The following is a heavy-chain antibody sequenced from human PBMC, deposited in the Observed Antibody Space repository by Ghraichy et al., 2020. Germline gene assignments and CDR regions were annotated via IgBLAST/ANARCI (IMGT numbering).Heavy chain of an antibody. Sequence: SETLSLTCAVYGGSFSGYYWSWIRQPPGKGLEWIGEINHSGSTNYNPSLKSRVTISVDTSKNQFSLKLSSVTAADTAVYYCAGETYYYDSSGARKGSFDYWGQGTLVTVSS. CDR2: INHSGST. CDR1: GGSFSGYY. J-gene: IGHJ4*02. D-gene: IGHD3-22*01. CDR3: AGETYYYDSSGARKGSFDY. V-gene: IGHV4-34*01.